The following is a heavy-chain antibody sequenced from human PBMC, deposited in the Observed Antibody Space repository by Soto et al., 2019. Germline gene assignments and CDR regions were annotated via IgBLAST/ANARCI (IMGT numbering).Heavy chain of an antibody. CDR1: GYTFTSYA. Sequence: ASVKVSCKASGYTFTSYAMHWVRQAPGQRLEWMGWINAGNGNTKYSQKFQGRVTITRDTSASTAYMEQSSLRSEDTVVYYCAIEWRRGGFDYWGQGTLVTVSS. CDR3: AIEWRRGGFDY. CDR2: INAGNGNT. D-gene: IGHD3-16*01. V-gene: IGHV1-3*01. J-gene: IGHJ4*02.